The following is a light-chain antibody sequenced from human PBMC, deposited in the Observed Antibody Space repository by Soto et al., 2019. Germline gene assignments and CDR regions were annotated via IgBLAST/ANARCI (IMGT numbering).Light chain of an antibody. J-gene: IGKJ4*01. CDR3: QQYGRSPLT. V-gene: IGKV3-15*01. CDR2: GAS. Sequence: MMMSQSPATLSVSSGERVTLSCRTSHSVNSHVAWYQQKPGQAPRLLLYGASTRATGIPVRFSGSGFGADYSLTISRLESEHFAVYYCQQYGRSPLTFGGGTKVDIK. CDR1: HSVNSH.